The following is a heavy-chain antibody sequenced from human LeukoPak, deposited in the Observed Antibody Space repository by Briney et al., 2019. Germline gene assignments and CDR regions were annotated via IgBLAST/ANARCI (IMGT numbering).Heavy chain of an antibody. CDR1: GGSISTGDYS. Sequence: SETLSLTCAVSGGSISTGDYSWNWIRQPPGKGLEWIGYIYRTGHIFYNPSLKSRVTMSVDRSKNQFSLRLTSVTAADTAVYYCARGFFVRENPGSWFDPWGQGTLVTVSP. CDR2: IYRTGHI. J-gene: IGHJ5*02. D-gene: IGHD3-10*02. CDR3: ARGFFVRENPGSWFDP. V-gene: IGHV4-30-2*01.